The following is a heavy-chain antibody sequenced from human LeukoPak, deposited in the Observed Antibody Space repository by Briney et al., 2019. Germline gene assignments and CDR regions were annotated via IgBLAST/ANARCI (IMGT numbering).Heavy chain of an antibody. Sequence: GGSLRLSCAASGFTFSSYWMSWVRQAPGKGLEWVSAISGSGGSTYYADSVKGRFTISRDNTKNTLYLQMNSLRAEDTAVYYCAKDEGRFGELLYYFDYWGQGALVTVSS. D-gene: IGHD3-10*01. CDR3: AKDEGRFGELLYYFDY. CDR2: ISGSGGST. J-gene: IGHJ4*02. V-gene: IGHV3-23*01. CDR1: GFTFSSYW.